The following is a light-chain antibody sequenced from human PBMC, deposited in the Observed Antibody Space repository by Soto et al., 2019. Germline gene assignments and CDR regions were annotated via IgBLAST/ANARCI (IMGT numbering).Light chain of an antibody. CDR2: EVN. V-gene: IGLV2-8*01. CDR1: SSDVGGYNY. J-gene: IGLJ1*01. Sequence: QSALVQPPSASGSPGQSVAISCTGTSSDVGGYNYVSWYQQHPGKAPKLMIYEVNKRPSGVPDRFSGSKSGNTASLTVSGLQAEDEADYYCSSYTSSSTPYVFGTGTKVTVL. CDR3: SSYTSSSTPYV.